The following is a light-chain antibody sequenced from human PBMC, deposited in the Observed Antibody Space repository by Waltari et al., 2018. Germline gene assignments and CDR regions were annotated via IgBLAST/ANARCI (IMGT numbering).Light chain of an antibody. V-gene: IGKV3-15*01. CDR3: QQYNNWQIT. J-gene: IGKJ5*01. CDR2: GAY. Sequence: EVVMTQSPATLSVSPGDRVTLSCRASQSVGYNLAWFQQQPGQAPRLLIYGAYTRATDIPDRFSGSGSGTAFTLTISSLQSEDFANYYCQQYNNWQITFGQGTRLDLK. CDR1: QSVGYN.